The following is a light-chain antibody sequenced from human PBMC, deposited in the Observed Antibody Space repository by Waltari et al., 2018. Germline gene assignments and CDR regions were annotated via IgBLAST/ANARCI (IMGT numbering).Light chain of an antibody. J-gene: IGLJ2*01. CDR2: QDN. CDR3: QTWDNMVHVV. CDR1: ELGNKY. Sequence: SYDLTQPPSVSVSPRQTATIPCSGDELGNKYVCWYQQKPGQSPLMVIYQDNKRPSGVPERFSGSNSGNTATLTISETQPMDEADYYCQTWDNMVHVVFGGGTKLTVL. V-gene: IGLV3-1*01.